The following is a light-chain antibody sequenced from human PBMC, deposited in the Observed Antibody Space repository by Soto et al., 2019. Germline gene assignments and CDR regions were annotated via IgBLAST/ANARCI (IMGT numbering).Light chain of an antibody. V-gene: IGKV3-15*01. CDR1: QSVSSN. Sequence: IVRPLSPATMFVPPVERAPPSGMASQSVSSNLAWYQQKPGQAPRLLIYGASTRATGIPARFSGSGSGTDFTLTISSLEPEEFAVYYCQQRSNWPTFGQGTKVDIK. CDR2: GAS. J-gene: IGKJ1*01. CDR3: QQRSNWPT.